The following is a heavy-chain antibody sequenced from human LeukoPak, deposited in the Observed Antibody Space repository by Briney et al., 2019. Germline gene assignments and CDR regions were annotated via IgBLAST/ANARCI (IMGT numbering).Heavy chain of an antibody. CDR1: GYTFTCYY. Sequence: ASVKVSCKASGYTFTCYYMHWVRQAPGQGLEWMGWINPNSGGTNYAQKFQGRVTMTRDTSISTDYMELSRLRSDDTAVYYCARDDAGSSSTPFDYWGQGTLVTVSS. V-gene: IGHV1-2*02. D-gene: IGHD6-6*01. J-gene: IGHJ4*02. CDR3: ARDDAGSSSTPFDY. CDR2: INPNSGGT.